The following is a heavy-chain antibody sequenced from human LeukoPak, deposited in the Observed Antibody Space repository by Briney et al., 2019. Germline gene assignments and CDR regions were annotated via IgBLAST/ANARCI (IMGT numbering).Heavy chain of an antibody. J-gene: IGHJ4*02. CDR3: ASHRDGYNNFDY. CDR1: GYTLTELS. Sequence: ASVKVSCKVSGYTLTELSMHWVRQAPGKGLEWMGGFDPEDGETIYAQKFQGRVTMTEDAPTDTAYMELSSLRSEDTAVYYCASHRDGYNNFDYWGQGTLVTVSS. CDR2: FDPEDGET. D-gene: IGHD5-24*01. V-gene: IGHV1-24*01.